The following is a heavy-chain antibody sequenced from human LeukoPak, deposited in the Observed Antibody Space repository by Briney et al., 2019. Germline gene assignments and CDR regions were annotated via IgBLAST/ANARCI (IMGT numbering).Heavy chain of an antibody. V-gene: IGHV1-2*04. CDR2: INPNSGGT. CDR1: GYTFTGYY. J-gene: IGHJ4*02. Sequence: ASVKVSCKASGYTFTGYYTHWVRQAPGQGLEWMGWINPNSGGTNYAQKFQGWVTMTRDTSISTAYMELSRLRSDDTAVHYCARDRGCSGGSCAYFDYWGQGTLVTVSS. D-gene: IGHD2-15*01. CDR3: ARDRGCSGGSCAYFDY.